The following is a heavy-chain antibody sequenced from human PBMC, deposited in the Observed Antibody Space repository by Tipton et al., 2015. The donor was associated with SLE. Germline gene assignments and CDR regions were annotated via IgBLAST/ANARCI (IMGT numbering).Heavy chain of an antibody. CDR2: IYTSGST. CDR1: GGSISGGSYY. J-gene: IGHJ4*02. V-gene: IGHV4-61*02. Sequence: TLSLTCTVSGGSISGGSYYWSWIRQPAGKGLEWIGRIYTSGSTNYHPSLKSRVTISVDTSKNQFSLKLSSVTAADTAVYYCARVTHSSSWVPYYFDYWGQGTLVTVSS. D-gene: IGHD6-13*01. CDR3: ARVTHSSSWVPYYFDY.